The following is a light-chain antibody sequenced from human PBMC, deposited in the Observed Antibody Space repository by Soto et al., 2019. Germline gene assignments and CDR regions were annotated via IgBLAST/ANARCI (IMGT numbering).Light chain of an antibody. CDR3: QQYKSNPWT. CDR2: KVS. V-gene: IGKV1-5*03. CDR1: QSLNNW. J-gene: IGKJ1*01. Sequence: DIQMTQSPSTLSASVGDRVIITCRASQSLNNWLAWFQQKPGKAPMVLIYKVSNLESGVPSRFSGGGSGTEFTLTISSLQPDDFATSYCQQYKSNPWTFGQGTKVEIK.